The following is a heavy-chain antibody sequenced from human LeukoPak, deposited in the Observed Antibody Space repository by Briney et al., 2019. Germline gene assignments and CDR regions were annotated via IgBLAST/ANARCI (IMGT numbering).Heavy chain of an antibody. CDR3: AKGVTYYYDSSGYYGFDP. CDR1: GFTFSSYG. D-gene: IGHD3-22*01. J-gene: IGHJ5*02. Sequence: GGSLRLSCAASGFTFSSYGMHRVRQAPGKGLEWVAVISYDGSNKYYADSVKGRFTISRDNSKNTLYLQMNSLRAEDTAVYYCAKGVTYYYDSSGYYGFDPWGQGTLVTVSS. V-gene: IGHV3-30*18. CDR2: ISYDGSNK.